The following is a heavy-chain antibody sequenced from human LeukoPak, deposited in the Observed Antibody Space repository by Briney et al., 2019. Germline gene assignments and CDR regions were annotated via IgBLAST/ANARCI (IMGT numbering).Heavy chain of an antibody. CDR2: IYHSGST. D-gene: IGHD6-19*01. CDR1: GGSISSGGYS. V-gene: IGHV4-30-2*01. Sequence: SETLSLTCTVSGGSISSGGYSWSWLRQPPGKGLEWIGYIYHSGSTYYNPSLKSRVTISVDRSKNQFSLKLSSVTAADTAVYYCARMIAVAGFDYWGQGTLVTVSS. CDR3: ARMIAVAGFDY. J-gene: IGHJ4*02.